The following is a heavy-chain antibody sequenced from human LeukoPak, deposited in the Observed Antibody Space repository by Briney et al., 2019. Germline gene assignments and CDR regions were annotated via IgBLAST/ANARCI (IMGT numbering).Heavy chain of an antibody. CDR2: IRPDGTEK. J-gene: IGHJ4*02. V-gene: IGHV3-7*04. CDR3: ARGASY. CDR1: GFTFSSYW. Sequence: GGSLRLSCAVSGFTFSSYWMTWVRQAPGKGPEWVANIRPDGTEKFYVDSVKGRFTVSRDNAKNLLYLQMNSLRAEDTALYYCARGASYWGQGTLVTVSS.